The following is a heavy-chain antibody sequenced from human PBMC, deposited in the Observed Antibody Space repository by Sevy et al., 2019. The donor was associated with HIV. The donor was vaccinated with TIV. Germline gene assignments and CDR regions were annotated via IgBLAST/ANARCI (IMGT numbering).Heavy chain of an antibody. CDR1: GFTFGYFA. CDR2: ISPNGDTS. CDR3: AKDTSGWYDALDQ. D-gene: IGHD6-19*01. J-gene: IGHJ4*02. V-gene: IGHV3-23*01. Sequence: GGSPRLSCEVSGFTFGYFAMSWVRQAPGKGLEWISGISPNGDTSHYAASVRGRFTISRDNSKNRMYLQMSSLRAEDTAQYYCAKDTSGWYDALDQWGQGTLVTVSS.